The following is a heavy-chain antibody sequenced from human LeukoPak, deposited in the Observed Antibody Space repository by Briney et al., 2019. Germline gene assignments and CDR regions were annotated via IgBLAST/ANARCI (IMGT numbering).Heavy chain of an antibody. CDR2: MNPNIGNT. D-gene: IGHD3-22*01. Sequence: ASVKVSCKASGYTFTSYDINWVRQATGQGLEWMGWMNPNIGNTGYAQKFQGRVTMTRNTSISTAYMELSSLRSEDTAVYYCARGVGWDYYDASGYHYWGQGTLVTVSS. CDR1: GYTFTSYD. V-gene: IGHV1-8*01. CDR3: ARGVGWDYYDASGYHY. J-gene: IGHJ4*02.